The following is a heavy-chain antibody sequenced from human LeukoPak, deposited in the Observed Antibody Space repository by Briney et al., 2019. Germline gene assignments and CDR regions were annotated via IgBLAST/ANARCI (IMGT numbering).Heavy chain of an antibody. V-gene: IGHV3-21*04. Sequence: GGSLRLSCAASGFTFSIYSMNWVRQAPGKGLEWVSFISSSSSYKYHADSVKGRFTISRDNAKNSLYLQMNSLRAEDTAVYYCAKDPYYYYDQQYFDYWGQGTLVTVSS. J-gene: IGHJ4*02. CDR1: GFTFSIYS. CDR2: ISSSSSYK. CDR3: AKDPYYYYDQQYFDY. D-gene: IGHD3-22*01.